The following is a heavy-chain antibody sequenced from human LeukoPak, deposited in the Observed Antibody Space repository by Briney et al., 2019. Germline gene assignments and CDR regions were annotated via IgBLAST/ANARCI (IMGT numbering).Heavy chain of an antibody. CDR3: ARDLLAMIPSFSAEY. V-gene: IGHV1-18*01. Sequence: GASVKVSCKASGYTFTSYGIIWVRQAPGQGLEWMGWISANNGNTIYAQKLQGRVTMTTDTSTSTAYMELRSLRSDDTAVYYCARDLLAMIPSFSAEYWGQGTLVTVSS. CDR2: ISANNGNT. CDR1: GYTFTSYG. D-gene: IGHD5-12*01. J-gene: IGHJ4*02.